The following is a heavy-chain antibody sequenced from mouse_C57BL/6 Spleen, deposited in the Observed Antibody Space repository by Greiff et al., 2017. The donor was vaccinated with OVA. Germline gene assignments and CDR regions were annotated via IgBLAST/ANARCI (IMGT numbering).Heavy chain of an antibody. Sequence: EVKVVESGEGLVKPGGSLKLSCAASGFTFSSYAMSWVRQTPEKRLEWVAYISSGGDYIYYADTVKGRFTISRDNARNTLYLQMSSLKSEDTAMYYCTRVTVVARNFDVWGTGTTVTVSS. CDR1: GFTFSSYA. CDR2: ISSGGDYI. D-gene: IGHD1-1*01. CDR3: TRVTVVARNFDV. V-gene: IGHV5-9-1*02. J-gene: IGHJ1*03.